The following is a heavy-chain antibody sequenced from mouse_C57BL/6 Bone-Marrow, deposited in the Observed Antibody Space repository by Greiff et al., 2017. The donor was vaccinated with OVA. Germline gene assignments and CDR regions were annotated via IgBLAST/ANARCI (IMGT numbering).Heavy chain of an antibody. CDR2: ISNGGGST. J-gene: IGHJ4*01. V-gene: IGHV5-12*01. CDR3: ARLDAMDY. CDR1: GFTFSDFY. Sequence: EVKLVESGGGLVQPGGSLKLSCAASGFTFSDFYMYWIRQTPEKRLEWVAYISNGGGSTYYPDTVKGRFNISRDNAKKTLYLQMSRLKSEDTAMYYCARLDAMDYWGQGTSVTVSS.